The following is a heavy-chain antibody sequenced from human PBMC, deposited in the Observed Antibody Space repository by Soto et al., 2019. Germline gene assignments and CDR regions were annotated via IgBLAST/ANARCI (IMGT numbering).Heavy chain of an antibody. CDR1: GFTFSSYA. V-gene: IGHV3-23*01. CDR3: RAVVPTTNVRHGCLAY. Sequence: EVQLLESGGGLVQPGGSLRLSCAASGFTFSSYAMNWVRQAPGKGLEWVSAISCSGSSTYYADSVKGRFTISRDNSKNTLNQSLDSPRGAETAVYYCRAVVPTTNVRHGCLAYWGEGTLVTVSS. CDR2: ISCSGSST. D-gene: IGHD2-2*01. J-gene: IGHJ4*02.